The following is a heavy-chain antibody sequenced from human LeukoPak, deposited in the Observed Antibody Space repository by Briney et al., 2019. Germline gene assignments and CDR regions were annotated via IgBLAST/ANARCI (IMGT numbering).Heavy chain of an antibody. CDR3: ARSRDRDSSGFSD. CDR1: GGTFSSYA. Sequence: GASVKVSCKASGGTFSSYAISWVRQAPGQGLEWMGWISAYNGNTNYAQKLQGRVTMTTDTSTSTAYMELRSLRSDDTAVYYCARSRDRDSSGFSDWGQGTLVTVSS. D-gene: IGHD3-22*01. J-gene: IGHJ4*02. CDR2: ISAYNGNT. V-gene: IGHV1-18*01.